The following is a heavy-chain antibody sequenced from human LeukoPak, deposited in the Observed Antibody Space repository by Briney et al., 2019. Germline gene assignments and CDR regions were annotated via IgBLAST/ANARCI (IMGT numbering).Heavy chain of an antibody. D-gene: IGHD6-19*01. V-gene: IGHV3-23*01. CDR2: ISDTGGST. CDR1: GLTFSSYA. Sequence: PGGSLRLSCAASGLTFSSYAMSWVRQAPGKGLEWVSAISDTGGSTYYADSVKGRFTISRDNSKNTLYLQMNSLRAEDTAVYYCAKVGIEQWLSQGQFFDYWGQGTLVTVSS. CDR3: AKVGIEQWLSQGQFFDY. J-gene: IGHJ4*02.